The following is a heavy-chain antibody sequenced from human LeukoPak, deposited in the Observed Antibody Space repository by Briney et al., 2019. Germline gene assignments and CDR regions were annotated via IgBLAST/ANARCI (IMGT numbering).Heavy chain of an antibody. V-gene: IGHV1-2*02. CDR3: ALWEIVHYAFDF. CDR2: INPNSGGT. D-gene: IGHD5-12*01. Sequence: GASVKVSCKASGYSFTDYYIHWVRQAPGQGLEWMGWINPNSGGTNYAQKFQGRVTMTRDTSISTAYMELNRLRSDDTAVYYCALWEIVHYAFDFWGQGTMVTVSS. J-gene: IGHJ3*01. CDR1: GYSFTDYY.